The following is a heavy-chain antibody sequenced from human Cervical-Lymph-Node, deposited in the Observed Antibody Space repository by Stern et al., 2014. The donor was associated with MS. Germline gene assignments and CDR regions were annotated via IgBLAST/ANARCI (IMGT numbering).Heavy chain of an antibody. Sequence: QVQLQQWGAGLLKTSETLSLTCAVYGGSFSGYNWNWIRQPPGKGLEWIGEINQRGGSNYNPSFKSRVTTSIDTSKNQFFLELISVSAADTAVYYCARGRRKIYWGQGTKVTVSS. CDR1: GGSFSGYN. V-gene: IGHV4-34*01. CDR2: INQRGGS. J-gene: IGHJ4*02. CDR3: ARGRRKIY.